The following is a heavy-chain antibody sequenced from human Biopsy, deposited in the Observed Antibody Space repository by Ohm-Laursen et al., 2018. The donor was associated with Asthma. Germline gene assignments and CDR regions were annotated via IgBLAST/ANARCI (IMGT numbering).Heavy chain of an antibody. V-gene: IGHV4-39*01. CDR2: ISYTGSA. J-gene: IGHJ4*02. Sequence: SETLSLTCTVSGGSMSSSSYYWGWIRQPPEKGLEWMGSISYTGSAYHNPSLKSRVTISEDTSKNPFSRKLSSVTAADTAVYYCARHWDWGSFFDYWGQGTPVTVSS. D-gene: IGHD7-27*01. CDR1: GGSMSSSSYY. CDR3: ARHWDWGSFFDY.